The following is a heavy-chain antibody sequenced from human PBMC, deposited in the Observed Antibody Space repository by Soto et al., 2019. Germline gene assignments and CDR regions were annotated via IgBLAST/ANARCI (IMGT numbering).Heavy chain of an antibody. Sequence: GGSLRLSCAASGFTFSSYGMHWVRQAPGKGLEWVAVIWYDGSNKYYADSVKGRFTISRDNSKNTLYLQMNSLRAEDTAVYYCAINYYDSSGYYPPGDWGQGTLVTVSS. V-gene: IGHV3-33*01. CDR2: IWYDGSNK. CDR1: GFTFSSYG. J-gene: IGHJ4*02. CDR3: AINYYDSSGYYPPGD. D-gene: IGHD3-22*01.